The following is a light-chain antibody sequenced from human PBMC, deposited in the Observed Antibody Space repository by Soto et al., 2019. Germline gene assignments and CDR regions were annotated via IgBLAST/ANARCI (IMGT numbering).Light chain of an antibody. V-gene: IGKV1-33*01. Sequence: DIQMTQSPSSLSASVGDRVTITCQASQDISNYLNWYQQKPGEALKLLIYDASNLETGVPSRFSGSGSGTDFTFTISSLQPEDIATYYCQQYDNLPLTFGGGTKVEIK. CDR1: QDISNY. J-gene: IGKJ4*01. CDR3: QQYDNLPLT. CDR2: DAS.